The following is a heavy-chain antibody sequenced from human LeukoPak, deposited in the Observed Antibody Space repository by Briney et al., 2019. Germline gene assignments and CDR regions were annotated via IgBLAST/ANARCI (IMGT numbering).Heavy chain of an antibody. V-gene: IGHV4-39*01. Sequence: SETLSLTCNVSGGSISSSSYYWAWIRQPPGKGLEWIGSIYYSGSTYYNPSLKSRVTISVDTSKNQFSLKLSSVTAADTAVYYCARRGGYYGSGIDYWGQGTLVTVSS. CDR1: GGSISSSSYY. J-gene: IGHJ4*02. CDR2: IYYSGST. D-gene: IGHD3-10*01. CDR3: ARRGGYYGSGIDY.